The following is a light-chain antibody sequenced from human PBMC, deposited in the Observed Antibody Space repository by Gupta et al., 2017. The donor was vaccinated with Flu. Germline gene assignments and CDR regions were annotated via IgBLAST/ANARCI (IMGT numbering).Light chain of an antibody. CDR2: SKY. CDR3: TSRDSTDNHHAV. CDR1: SLRNSY. J-gene: IGLJ2*01. V-gene: IGLV3-19*01. Sequence: SSELTQDPAVPVASGQTVRITCQGDSLRNSYASWSQQQPGQAPILVVYSKYIRPSGIPARFSGSSSGNTASLAITGAQAEEEDDYYCTSRDSTDNHHAVFGGGTKLTVL.